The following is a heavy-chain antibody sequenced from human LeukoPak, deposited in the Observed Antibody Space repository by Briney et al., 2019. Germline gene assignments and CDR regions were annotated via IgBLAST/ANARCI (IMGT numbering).Heavy chain of an antibody. Sequence: SETLSLTCAVSGGSISSSNWWSWVRQPPGKGLEWIGEIYHSGSTNYKPSLKSRVTISVDTSKNQFSLKLSSVTAADTAVYYCARGPYDSSGYRFDYWGQGTLVTVSS. D-gene: IGHD3-22*01. CDR3: ARGPYDSSGYRFDY. CDR1: GGSISSSNW. J-gene: IGHJ4*02. V-gene: IGHV4-4*02. CDR2: IYHSGST.